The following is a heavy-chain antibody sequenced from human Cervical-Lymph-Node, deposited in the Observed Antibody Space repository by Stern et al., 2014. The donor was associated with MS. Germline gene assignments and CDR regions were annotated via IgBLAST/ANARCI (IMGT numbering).Heavy chain of an antibody. CDR3: ARGAGWGYWYFDL. Sequence: QVQLGQSGAEVKKPGASVKGSCKASGYTFTNYYVSWVRQATGQGLEWMGIINPSDGSTTYAQKFQGRVTMTRDTSTSTVYMEQSSLRSEDTAVYYCARGAGWGYWYFDLWGRGTLVTVSS. D-gene: IGHD6-19*01. V-gene: IGHV1-46*03. CDR1: GYTFTNYY. J-gene: IGHJ2*01. CDR2: INPSDGST.